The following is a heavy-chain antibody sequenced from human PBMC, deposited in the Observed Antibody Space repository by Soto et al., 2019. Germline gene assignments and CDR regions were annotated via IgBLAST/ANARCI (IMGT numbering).Heavy chain of an antibody. J-gene: IGHJ4*02. CDR1: GGSISSGNYY. CDR2: ISYSGTT. CDR3: ATMGTPVTGLYYFDY. V-gene: IGHV4-30-4*01. Sequence: QVQLQESGPGLVKPSQTLSLTCTVSGGSISSGNYYWSWIRQPPGKGLECIGFISYSGTTYYNASLWSRASISVDTSKNQFSLDLNSVTAADTAVYYCATMGTPVTGLYYFDYWGQGTLVTVSS. D-gene: IGHD4-17*01.